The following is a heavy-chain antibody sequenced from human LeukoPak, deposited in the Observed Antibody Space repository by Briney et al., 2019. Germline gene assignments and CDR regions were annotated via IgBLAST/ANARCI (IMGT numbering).Heavy chain of an antibody. D-gene: IGHD2-15*01. CDR1: GYSISSGYY. CDR2: IYHSGST. Sequence: SETLSLTCTVSGYSISSGYYWGWIRQPPGKGLEWIGSIYHSGSTYYHPSLKSRVTISVDTSKNQFSLKLSSVTAADTAVYYCARRCSGGSCSRSYYYYMDVWGKGTTVTISS. V-gene: IGHV4-38-2*02. CDR3: ARRCSGGSCSRSYYYYMDV. J-gene: IGHJ6*03.